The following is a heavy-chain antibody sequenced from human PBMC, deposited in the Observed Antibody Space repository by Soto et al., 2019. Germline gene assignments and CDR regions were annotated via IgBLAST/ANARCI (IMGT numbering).Heavy chain of an antibody. V-gene: IGHV4-34*01. CDR1: GGSFSGYY. CDR2: INHSGST. Sequence: PAETLSLTCAVYGGSFSGYYWSWIRQPPGKGLEWIGEINHSGSTNYNPSLKSRVTISVDTSKNQFSLKLSSVTAADTAVYYCARGAPSAVVLRFVEWSNEFDYWGQGSLVTVCS. CDR3: ARGAPSAVVLRFVEWSNEFDY. D-gene: IGHD3-3*01. J-gene: IGHJ4*02.